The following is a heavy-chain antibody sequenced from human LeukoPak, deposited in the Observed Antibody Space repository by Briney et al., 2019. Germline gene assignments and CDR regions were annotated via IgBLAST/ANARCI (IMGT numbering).Heavy chain of an antibody. Sequence: ETLSLTCTVSGGSISSYSWSWIRQPPGKGLEWIGYIYYSGSTNYNPSLKSRVTISVDTSKNQFSLKLSSVTAADTAVYYCARSGSYLAGPFDYWGQGTLVTVSS. CDR3: ARSGSYLAGPFDY. D-gene: IGHD1-26*01. CDR2: IYYSGST. CDR1: GGSISSYS. J-gene: IGHJ4*02. V-gene: IGHV4-59*01.